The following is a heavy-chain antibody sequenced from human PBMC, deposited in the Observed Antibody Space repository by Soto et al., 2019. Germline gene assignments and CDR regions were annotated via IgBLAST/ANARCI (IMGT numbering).Heavy chain of an antibody. CDR2: ISSSGSTI. CDR1: GFTFSSYE. D-gene: IGHD3-22*01. J-gene: IGHJ4*02. Sequence: CAASGFTFSSYEMNLVRQAPGKGLEWFSYISSSGSTIYYADSVKGRFTISRDNAKNSLYLQMNSLRAEDTAVYYCARTGYYPDYWGQGTLVTVSS. V-gene: IGHV3-48*03. CDR3: ARTGYYPDY.